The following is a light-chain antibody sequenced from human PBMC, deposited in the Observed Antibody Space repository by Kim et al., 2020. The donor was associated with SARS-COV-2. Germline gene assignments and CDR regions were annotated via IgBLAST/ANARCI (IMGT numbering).Light chain of an antibody. CDR1: QSISTY. J-gene: IGKJ4*01. Sequence: DIQMTQSPSSLAASVGDRVTIACRASQSISTYFNWYQQKPGKAPKLLIYAASSLQSGVPSRFSGSGSGTDFTLTISSLQPEDFATYYCQQSHTTPLLTFGGGTKVDI. CDR2: AAS. V-gene: IGKV1-39*01. CDR3: QQSHTTPLLT.